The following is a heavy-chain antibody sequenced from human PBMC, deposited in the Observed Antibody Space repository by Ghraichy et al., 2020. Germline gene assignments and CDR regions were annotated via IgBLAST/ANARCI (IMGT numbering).Heavy chain of an antibody. CDR1: GFSFSNYI. Sequence: GSLRLSCAASGFSFSNYIMNWVRQAPGKGLEWVSHISSSSRTISYADSVKGRFTVSRDNAKNSLFLQMNSLRDEDTAVYYCARASRVVRFYYCDALDVWGQGTTV. V-gene: IGHV3-48*02. CDR2: ISSSSRTI. J-gene: IGHJ6*02. D-gene: IGHD4-23*01. CDR3: ARASRVVRFYYCDALDV.